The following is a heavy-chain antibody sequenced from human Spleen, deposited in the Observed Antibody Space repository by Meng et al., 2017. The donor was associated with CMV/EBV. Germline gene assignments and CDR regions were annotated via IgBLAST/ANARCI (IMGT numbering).Heavy chain of an antibody. V-gene: IGHV3-30*03. CDR1: GFTFSASA. Sequence: GGSLRLSCAASGFTFSASAMSWVRQAPGKGLKGVTVISSDGSKAWFADSVKGRFTISRDNSKTTLYVQMSSLRADDTAVYYCARPPVANITLWSGPRNGLDSWGQGTLVTVSS. J-gene: IGHJ4*02. CDR2: ISSDGSKA. D-gene: IGHD3-3*01. CDR3: ARPPVANITLWSGPRNGLDS.